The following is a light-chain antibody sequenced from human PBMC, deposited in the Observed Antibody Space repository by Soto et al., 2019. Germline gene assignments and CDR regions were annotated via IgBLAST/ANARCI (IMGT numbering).Light chain of an antibody. CDR1: SSDVGGYNY. Sequence: QSALTHPGSVSWSPRHSITISCTGTSSDVGGYNYVSWYQQLPGKAPKLMIYEVSNRPSGVSNRFSGSKSGNTASLTISGLQAEEEADYYCSSYTSSSNYVFGTGTKVTVL. CDR3: SSYTSSSNYV. V-gene: IGLV2-14*01. J-gene: IGLJ1*01. CDR2: EVS.